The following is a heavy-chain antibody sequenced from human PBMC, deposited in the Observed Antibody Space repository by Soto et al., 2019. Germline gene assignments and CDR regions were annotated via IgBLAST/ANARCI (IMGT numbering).Heavy chain of an antibody. V-gene: IGHV1-69*01. CDR3: AREAVITDFYYFDY. CDR2: IIPIFGTA. Sequence: QVQLVQSGAEVKKPGSSVKVYCKASGGTFSSYAISWVRQAPGQGLEWMGGIIPIFGTANYAQKFQGRVTITADESTSTAYMELSSLRSEDTAVYYCAREAVITDFYYFDYWGQGTLVTVSS. CDR1: GGTFSSYA. J-gene: IGHJ4*02. D-gene: IGHD4-17*01.